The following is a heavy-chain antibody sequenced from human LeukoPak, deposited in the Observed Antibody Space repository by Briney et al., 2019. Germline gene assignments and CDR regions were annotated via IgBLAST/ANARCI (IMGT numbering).Heavy chain of an antibody. J-gene: IGHJ4*02. CDR2: MYSGGST. CDR3: ARGGSGYDIDY. CDR1: GFTVSSNY. D-gene: IGHD5-12*01. Sequence: GGSLRLSCAASGFTVSSNYKSWVRQAPGKGLEWVAVMYSGGSTDYADSVKGRFIISRDNSENTLYLQMNSLRAEDTAVYYCARGGSGYDIDYWGQGTLVTVSS. V-gene: IGHV3-66*01.